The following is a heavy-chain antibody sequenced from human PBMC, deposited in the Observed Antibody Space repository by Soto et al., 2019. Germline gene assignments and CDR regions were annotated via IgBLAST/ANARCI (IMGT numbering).Heavy chain of an antibody. CDR1: GFTFSSYA. V-gene: IGHV3-23*01. D-gene: IGHD2-8*01. Sequence: PGGSLRLSCAASGFTFSSYAMSWVRQAPGKGLEWVSAISGSGGSTYYADSVKGRFTISRDNSKNTLYLQMNSLRAEDTAVYYCAALIKKWTAYYYYGMDVWGQGTTVTSP. CDR3: AALIKKWTAYYYYGMDV. J-gene: IGHJ6*02. CDR2: ISGSGGST.